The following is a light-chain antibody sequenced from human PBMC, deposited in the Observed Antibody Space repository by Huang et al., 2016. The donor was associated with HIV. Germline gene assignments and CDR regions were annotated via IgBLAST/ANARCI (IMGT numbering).Light chain of an antibody. CDR2: KAS. V-gene: IGKV1-5*03. CDR3: QQYSSYSSWT. Sequence: IQMTQSPSTLSASVGDRVTITCRARQSVSDWLAWYQQKPGKAPDLRIYKASNLEDGVPLRFSGTGYGTEVTLIITNVQSDDTATYYCQQYSSYSSWTFGQGTRLQIK. CDR1: QSVSDW. J-gene: IGKJ2*02.